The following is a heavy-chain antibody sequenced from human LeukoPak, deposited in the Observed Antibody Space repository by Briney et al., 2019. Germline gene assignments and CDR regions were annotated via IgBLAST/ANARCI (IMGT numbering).Heavy chain of an antibody. J-gene: IGHJ4*02. CDR1: GDSINIYY. CDR2: IYYSGSS. CDR3: ARQVPYTSRPDY. Sequence: SETLSLTCTVSGDSINIYYWTWIRQPPGKGLEWNGYIYYSGSSNYNPSLKSRVTISVDTSKNQFSLKLDSVTAADTAVYYCARQVPYTSRPDYWGQGTLVTVSS. D-gene: IGHD2-2*01. V-gene: IGHV4-59*08.